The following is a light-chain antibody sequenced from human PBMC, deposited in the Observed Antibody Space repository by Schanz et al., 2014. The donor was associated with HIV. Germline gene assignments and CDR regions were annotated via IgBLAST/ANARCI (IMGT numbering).Light chain of an antibody. CDR2: EVS. CDR1: RSDIGSYNL. J-gene: IGLJ3*02. CDR3: QSFDGSLGGVL. Sequence: QSALTQPASGSGAPVQSIIISCTGTRSDIGSYNLVPWYQQHPGKAPKLLIYEVSKRPSGVSNRFSGSKSGNTASLTISGLQPEDEADYYCQSFDGSLGGVLFGGGTKLTVL. V-gene: IGLV2-23*02.